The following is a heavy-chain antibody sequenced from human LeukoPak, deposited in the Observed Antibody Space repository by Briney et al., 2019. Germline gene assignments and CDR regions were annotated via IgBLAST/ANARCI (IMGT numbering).Heavy chain of an antibody. V-gene: IGHV4-39*01. Sequence: SETLSLTCTVSGGSISSSSYYWGWIRQPPGKGLEWIRSISYSGSTYYNPSLKSRVTISVDPSKNQFSLKLSSVTAADTAVYYCARHSGYSYGYAYYYYYMDVWGKGTTVTVSS. CDR3: ARHSGYSYGYAYYYYYMDV. CDR1: GGSISSSSYY. J-gene: IGHJ6*03. CDR2: ISYSGST. D-gene: IGHD5-18*01.